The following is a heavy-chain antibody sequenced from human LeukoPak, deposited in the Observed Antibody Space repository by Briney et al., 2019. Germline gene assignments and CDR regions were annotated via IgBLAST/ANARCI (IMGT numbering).Heavy chain of an antibody. V-gene: IGHV4-34*01. D-gene: IGHD3-22*01. CDR3: AREAPYYYDSSGYKVIDY. CDR2: INHSGST. Sequence: SETLSLTCAVYGGSFSGYYWSWTRQPPGKGLEWIGEINHSGSTNYNPSLKSRVTISVDTSKNQFSLKLSSVTAADTAVYYCAREAPYYYDSSGYKVIDYWGQGTLVTVSS. CDR1: GGSFSGYY. J-gene: IGHJ4*02.